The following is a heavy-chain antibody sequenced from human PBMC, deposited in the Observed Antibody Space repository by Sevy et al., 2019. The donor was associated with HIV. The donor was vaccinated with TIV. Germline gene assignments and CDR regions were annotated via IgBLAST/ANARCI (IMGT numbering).Heavy chain of an antibody. V-gene: IGHV3-49*03. CDR3: TRDRDTISPYYYYGMDV. CDR1: GFTFGDYA. D-gene: IGHD3-16*01. CDR2: IRSKTYGGTT. Sequence: GGSLRLSCTASGFTFGDYAMSWCRQAPGKGLEWVGFIRSKTYGGTTEYAASAKGRFTISRDDSKSIAYLQMNSLKTEDTAVYYCTRDRDTISPYYYYGMDVWGQGTTVTVSS. J-gene: IGHJ6*02.